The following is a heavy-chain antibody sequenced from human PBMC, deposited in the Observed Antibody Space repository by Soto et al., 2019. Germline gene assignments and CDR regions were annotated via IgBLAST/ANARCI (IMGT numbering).Heavy chain of an antibody. CDR2: IIPIFGTA. V-gene: IGHV1-69*13. CDR1: GGTFSSYA. Sequence: SVKVSCKASGGTFSSYAISWVRQAPGQGLEWMGGIIPIFGTANYAQKFQGRVTITADESTSTAYMELSSLRSEDTAVYYCARDHCSSTSCYSYNWFDPWGQGTLVTVSS. CDR3: ARDHCSSTSCYSYNWFDP. D-gene: IGHD2-2*01. J-gene: IGHJ5*02.